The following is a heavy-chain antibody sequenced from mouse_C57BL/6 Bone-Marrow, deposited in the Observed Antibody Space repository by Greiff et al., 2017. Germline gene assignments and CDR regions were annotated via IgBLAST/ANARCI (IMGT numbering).Heavy chain of an antibody. CDR3: ARHSTYYSNYNY. CDR2: ISGGGGNT. CDR1: GFTFSSYT. J-gene: IGHJ2*01. D-gene: IGHD2-5*01. Sequence: EVKLVESGGGLVKPGGSLKLSCAASGFTFSSYTMSWVRQTPEKRLEWVATISGGGGNTYYPDSVKGRFTISRDNAKNTLYLQMSSLRSEDTALYYCARHSTYYSNYNYWGQGTTLTVSS. V-gene: IGHV5-9*01.